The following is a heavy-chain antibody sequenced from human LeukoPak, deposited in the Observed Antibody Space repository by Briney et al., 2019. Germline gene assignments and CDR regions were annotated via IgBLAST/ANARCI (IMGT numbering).Heavy chain of an antibody. CDR3: ARLGPAAGTSFDY. CDR1: AGSISNYY. V-gene: IGHV4-59*08. Sequence: SETLSLTCTVSAGSISNYYWSWIRQPPGKGLEWIGYISYSGSTNYNPSLKSRVTISVDTSKNQFSLKLSSVTAADTAVYYCARLGPAAGTSFDYWGQGTLVTASS. CDR2: ISYSGST. D-gene: IGHD6-13*01. J-gene: IGHJ4*02.